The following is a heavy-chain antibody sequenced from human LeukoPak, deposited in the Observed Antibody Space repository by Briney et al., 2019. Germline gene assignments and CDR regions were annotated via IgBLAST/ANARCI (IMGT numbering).Heavy chain of an antibody. Sequence: SETLSLTCTVSGASISSYFWNWIRQSPGKGLEWIAYIYYRGSTNYNPSLESRITTSVDTSRSQFSLKLTSVTAADTALYFCARQRVGVVPAGYFDSWGPGTLVTVSS. CDR2: IYYRGST. J-gene: IGHJ4*02. CDR1: GASISSYF. CDR3: ARQRVGVVPAGYFDS. D-gene: IGHD2-2*01. V-gene: IGHV4-59*08.